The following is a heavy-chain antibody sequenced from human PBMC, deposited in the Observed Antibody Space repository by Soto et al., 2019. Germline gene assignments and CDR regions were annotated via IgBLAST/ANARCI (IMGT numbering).Heavy chain of an antibody. V-gene: IGHV4-31*03. Sequence: QVQLQESGPGLMKPSQTLSLTCTVSGGSISSGGYYWSWIRQHPGKGLEWIGYIYYSGSTYYNPSLKSRVTISVDTSKNQFSLKLSSVTAADTAVYYCARGGVIMGWFDPWGQGTLVTVSS. CDR1: GGSISSGGYY. CDR2: IYYSGST. CDR3: ARGGVIMGWFDP. D-gene: IGHD3-3*01. J-gene: IGHJ5*02.